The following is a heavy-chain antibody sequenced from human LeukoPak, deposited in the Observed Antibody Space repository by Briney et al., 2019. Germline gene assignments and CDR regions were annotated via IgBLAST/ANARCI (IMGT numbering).Heavy chain of an antibody. CDR2: IYYSGST. J-gene: IGHJ4*02. V-gene: IGHV4-59*01. CDR1: GGSFSGYY. D-gene: IGHD2-21*02. Sequence: SETLSLTCAVYGGSFSGYYWSWIRQPPGKGLEWIGYIYYSGSTSYNPSLKSRVTISVDTSKNQFSLKLSSVTAADTAVYYCAREAYCGGDCYSGFDYWGQGTLVTVSS. CDR3: AREAYCGGDCYSGFDY.